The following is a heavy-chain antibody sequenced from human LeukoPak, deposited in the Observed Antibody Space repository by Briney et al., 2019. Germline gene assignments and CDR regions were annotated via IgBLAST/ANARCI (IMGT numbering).Heavy chain of an antibody. CDR1: GFTVSNDY. CDR3: ARSNTANYDSSGYYPRYCYYYYMDV. Sequence: GGSLRLSCAASGFTVSNDYMSWVRQAPGKGLEWVSVIYSGGSAYYADSVKGRFTISRDNSKNTLYLQMNSLRAEDTAVYYCARSNTANYDSSGYYPRYCYYYYMDVWGKGTTVTVSS. D-gene: IGHD3-22*01. V-gene: IGHV3-53*01. J-gene: IGHJ6*03. CDR2: IYSGGSA.